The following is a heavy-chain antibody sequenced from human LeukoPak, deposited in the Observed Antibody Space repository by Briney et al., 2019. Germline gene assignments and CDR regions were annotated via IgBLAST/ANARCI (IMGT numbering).Heavy chain of an antibody. D-gene: IGHD3-22*01. J-gene: IGHJ4*02. V-gene: IGHV3-23*01. Sequence: GGSLRLSCAASGVTFSDYAMTWVRQAPGKGLEWVSVISGGGDNTDYADSVKGRFTISRDNSKNTLYLQMNSLRAEDTALYYCARRDTSDYYAIDYWGRGTLVTVSS. CDR3: ARRDTSDYYAIDY. CDR1: GVTFSDYA. CDR2: ISGGGDNT.